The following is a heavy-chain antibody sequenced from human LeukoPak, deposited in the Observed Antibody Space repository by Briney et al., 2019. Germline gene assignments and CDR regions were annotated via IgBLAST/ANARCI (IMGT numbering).Heavy chain of an antibody. Sequence: SETLSLTCTVSGGSISSSSYYWGWIRQPPGKGLEWIGSIYYSGSTYYNPSLKSRVTISVDTSKNQFSLKLSSVTAADTAVYYCASTLTYYYDSSGYFVYWGQGTLVTVSS. CDR3: ASTLTYYYDSSGYFVY. D-gene: IGHD3-22*01. V-gene: IGHV4-39*01. J-gene: IGHJ4*02. CDR2: IYYSGST. CDR1: GGSISSSSYY.